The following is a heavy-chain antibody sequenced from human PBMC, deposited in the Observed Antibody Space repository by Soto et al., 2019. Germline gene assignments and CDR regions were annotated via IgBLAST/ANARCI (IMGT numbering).Heavy chain of an antibody. J-gene: IGHJ3*02. D-gene: IGHD3-22*01. V-gene: IGHV4-31*03. CDR3: AIVSYMIPLLPLDI. CDR1: GGSISSGGYY. CDR2: IYYSGST. Sequence: SETLSLTCTVSGGSISSGGYYWSWIRQHPGKGLEWIGYIYYSGSTYYNPSLKSRVTISVDTSKNQFSLKLSSVTAADTAVYYCAIVSYMIPLLPLDIWGQGTMVTVSS.